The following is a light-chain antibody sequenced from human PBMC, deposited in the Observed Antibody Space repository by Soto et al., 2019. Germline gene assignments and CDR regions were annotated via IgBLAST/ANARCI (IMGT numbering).Light chain of an antibody. J-gene: IGKJ1*01. CDR3: LQHNSYPRT. Sequence: DIQMTQSPSAMSASVGDRVTITCRASQDISNYLAWFQQKPGEVPKRLIHGASSLQSGVPSRFSGSGSGTEFTLTISSLQPGDFATYYCLQHNSYPRTFGPGTKVEIK. CDR1: QDISNY. CDR2: GAS. V-gene: IGKV1-17*03.